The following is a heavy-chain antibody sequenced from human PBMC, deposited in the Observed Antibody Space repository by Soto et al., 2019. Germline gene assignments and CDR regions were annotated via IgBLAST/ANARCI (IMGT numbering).Heavy chain of an antibody. V-gene: IGHV4-38-2*02. Sequence: ETLSLTCVFSGYSISSGYYWAWVRQPPGKELEWIGSIYHSGKTYYKPSLGCRVTVSVDTSKNQFSMKLISVTAADTAVYYCARDKRVTMIGGWFDPWGQGTLVTVSS. D-gene: IGHD3-22*01. CDR3: ARDKRVTMIGGWFDP. J-gene: IGHJ5*02. CDR2: IYHSGKT. CDR1: GYSISSGYY.